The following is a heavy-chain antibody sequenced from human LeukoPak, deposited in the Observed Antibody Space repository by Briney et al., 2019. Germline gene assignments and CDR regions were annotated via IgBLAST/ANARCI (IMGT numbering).Heavy chain of an antibody. D-gene: IGHD3-3*01. Sequence: GGSLRLSCAAYGFTFSDYYMSWIRQAPGKGLEWVSYISSSGSTIYYAESVKGRFTISRDNAKNSLYLQMNSLRAEDTAVYYCARDQKGTWSGYLYFDYWGQGTLVTVSS. CDR1: GFTFSDYY. CDR2: ISSSGSTI. V-gene: IGHV3-11*01. J-gene: IGHJ4*02. CDR3: ARDQKGTWSGYLYFDY.